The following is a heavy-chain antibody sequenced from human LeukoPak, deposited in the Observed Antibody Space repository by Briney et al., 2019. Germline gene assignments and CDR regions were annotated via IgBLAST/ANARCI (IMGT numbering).Heavy chain of an antibody. CDR1: GFTFTNYN. CDR2: ISSTSSTV. D-gene: IGHD5-24*01. CDR3: ARVGDGYSVNYFHL. V-gene: IGHV3-48*02. J-gene: IGHJ4*02. Sequence: VGSLRHSRAASGFTFTNYNINWVRQAPGKGLEWVSYISSTSSTVYYADSVNGRFTVSRDNAKNSLYLQMNSLRDEDKAMFYCARVGDGYSVNYFHLWGQGTLVTVSS.